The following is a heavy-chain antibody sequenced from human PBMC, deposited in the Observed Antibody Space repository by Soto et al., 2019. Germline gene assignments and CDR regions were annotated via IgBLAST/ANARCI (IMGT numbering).Heavy chain of an antibody. D-gene: IGHD5-12*01. J-gene: IGHJ4*02. CDR3: ARYLGDGYNYDFDY. CDR1: GFTVSSNY. Sequence: GGSLRLSCAASGFTVSSNYMSWVRQAPGKGLEWVSVIYSGGSTYYADSVKGRFTISRDNSKNTLYLQMNSLRAEDTAVYYCARYLGDGYNYDFDYCGQGTLVTVSS. CDR2: IYSGGST. V-gene: IGHV3-53*01.